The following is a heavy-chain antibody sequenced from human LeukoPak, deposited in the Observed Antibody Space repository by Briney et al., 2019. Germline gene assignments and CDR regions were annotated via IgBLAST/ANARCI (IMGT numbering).Heavy chain of an antibody. CDR3: ASRKDFWSGRYYYYYMDV. CDR2: INHSGST. Sequence: SETLSLTCAVYGGSFSGHYWSWIRQPPGKGLEWIGEINHSGSTNYNPSLKSRVTISVDTSKNQFSLKLSSVTAADTAVYYCASRKDFWSGRYYYYYMDVWGQGTLVTVSS. CDR1: GGSFSGHY. J-gene: IGHJ6*03. V-gene: IGHV4-34*01. D-gene: IGHD3-3*01.